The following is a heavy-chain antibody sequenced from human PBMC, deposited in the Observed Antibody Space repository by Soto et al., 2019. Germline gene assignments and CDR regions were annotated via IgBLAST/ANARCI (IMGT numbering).Heavy chain of an antibody. J-gene: IGHJ6*02. V-gene: IGHV4-59*01. CDR1: GGSISSYY. D-gene: IGHD6-19*01. CDR2: IYYSGST. Sequence: PSETLSLTCTVSGGSISSYYWSWIRQPPGKGLEWIGCIYYSGSTNYNPSLKSRVTISVDTSKNQFSLKLSSVTAADTAVYYCARDRGNSGWYNREKEPHYYYYGMDVWGQGTTVTVSS. CDR3: ARDRGNSGWYNREKEPHYYYYGMDV.